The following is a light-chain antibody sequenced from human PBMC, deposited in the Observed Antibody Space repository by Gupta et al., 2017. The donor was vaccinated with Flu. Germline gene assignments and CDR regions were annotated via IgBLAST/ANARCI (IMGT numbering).Light chain of an antibody. Sequence: SYELIQSPSVSVSPGQTATISCSGDHLGEKFVSWYQQKPGQSPALVIYKDNRRPSGIPERFSGSNSGTTATLTIGGTQAWDEDDYYCQAWDSSTVIFGGGTKLTVL. CDR1: HLGEKF. CDR2: KDN. J-gene: IGLJ2*01. CDR3: QAWDSSTVI. V-gene: IGLV3-1*01.